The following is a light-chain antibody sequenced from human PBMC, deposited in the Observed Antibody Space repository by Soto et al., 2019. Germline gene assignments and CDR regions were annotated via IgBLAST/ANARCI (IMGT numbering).Light chain of an antibody. V-gene: IGKV1-5*03. J-gene: IGKJ2*01. Sequence: DIQMTQSPSTLSASVGDRVTITCRARQSISSWLAWYQQKPGKAPKLLIYKASSLESGVPSTFSGSGSGTEFTLTISSLQPDDFATYYCQQYDTYPVTFGQGTKLEI. CDR2: KAS. CDR3: QQYDTYPVT. CDR1: QSISSW.